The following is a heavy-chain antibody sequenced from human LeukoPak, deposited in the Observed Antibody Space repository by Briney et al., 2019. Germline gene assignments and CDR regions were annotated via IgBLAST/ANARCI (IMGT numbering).Heavy chain of an antibody. CDR1: GGSLFSYY. CDR2: VYTSGNDST. CDR3: ARGSMIRGFDP. Sequence: PSETLSLTCTVSGGSLFSYYWSWIRHPAGKGLEWIGRVYTSGNDSTDYNASLKSRVSLSIDKSKSQFSLTLTSVTAADTAVYYCARGSMIRGFDPWGQGIQVIVSS. D-gene: IGHD3-22*01. J-gene: IGHJ5*02. V-gene: IGHV4-4*07.